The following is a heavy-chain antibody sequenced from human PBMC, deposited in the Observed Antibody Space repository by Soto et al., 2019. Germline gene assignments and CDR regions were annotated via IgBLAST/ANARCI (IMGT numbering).Heavy chain of an antibody. J-gene: IGHJ4*02. CDR3: VKGEYYYDSSGYYPFDY. CDR1: GFTFSSYA. D-gene: IGHD3-22*01. Sequence: GESLKLSCSASGFTFSSYAMHWVRQAPGKGLEYVSSISTNGGSTHYADSVKGRFTISRDNSKNTQYLQMSSLRADDTAVYYCVKGEYYYDSSGYYPFDYWGQGTLVTVSS. CDR2: ISTNGGST. V-gene: IGHV3-64D*06.